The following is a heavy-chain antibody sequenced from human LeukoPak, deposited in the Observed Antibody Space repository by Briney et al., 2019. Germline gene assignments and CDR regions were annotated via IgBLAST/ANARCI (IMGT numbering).Heavy chain of an antibody. V-gene: IGHV2-5*02. CDR3: AHRRGNSGWSEGYFDY. Sequence: SGPTLANPSKTLTLTCTFSGFLRSTSGVGVGWIRQPPGKGLDWLVLIYWDDGTLYSPPLKRRPPITKDTSKNQLVLTMTNIDPVDTPTYHCAHRRGNSGWSEGYFDYWGQGILVTVSS. J-gene: IGHJ4*02. CDR2: IYWDDGT. D-gene: IGHD6-19*01. CDR1: GFLRSTSGVG.